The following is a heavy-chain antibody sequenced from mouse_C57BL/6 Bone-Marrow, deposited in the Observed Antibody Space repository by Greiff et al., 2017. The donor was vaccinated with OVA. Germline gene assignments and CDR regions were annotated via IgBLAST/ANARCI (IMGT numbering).Heavy chain of an antibody. CDR2: IYPGNSDT. J-gene: IGHJ2*01. Sequence: SGTVLARPGASVKMSCKTSGYTFTSYWMHWVKQRPGQGLEWIGAIYPGNSDTSYNQKFKGKAKLTAVTSASTAYMELSSLTNEDSAVYYCTGESSVSLLRWFDYWGQGTTLTVSS. V-gene: IGHV1-5*01. D-gene: IGHD2-13*01. CDR3: TGESSVSLLRWFDY. CDR1: GYTFTSYW.